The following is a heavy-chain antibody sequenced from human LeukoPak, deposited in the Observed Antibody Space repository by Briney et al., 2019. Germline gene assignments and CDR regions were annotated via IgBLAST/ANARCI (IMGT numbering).Heavy chain of an antibody. V-gene: IGHV3-11*04. Sequence: GGSLRLSCAASGFSFMNAWMSWIRQAPGKGLEWVSYISSSGSTIYYADSVKGRFTISRDNAKNSLYLQMNSLRAEDTAVYYCARVRRWFGDLDYWGQGTLVTVSS. CDR3: ARVRRWFGDLDY. D-gene: IGHD3-10*01. CDR2: ISSSGSTI. CDR1: GFSFMNAW. J-gene: IGHJ4*02.